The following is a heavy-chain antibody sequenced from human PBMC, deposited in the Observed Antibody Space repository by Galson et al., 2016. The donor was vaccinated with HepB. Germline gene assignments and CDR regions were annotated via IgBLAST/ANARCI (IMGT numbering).Heavy chain of an antibody. Sequence: SLRLSCAASGFTFSNYPMHWVRQAPGKGLEWVAIISYDGTNKYYAGSVKGRFTISRDNSKNTLYLQMNSLRAEDTAVYYCARGQGNYYYYGMDVWGQGTTVTVSS. CDR2: ISYDGTNK. CDR3: ARGQGNYYYYGMDV. CDR1: GFTFSNYP. V-gene: IGHV3-30-3*01. J-gene: IGHJ6*02.